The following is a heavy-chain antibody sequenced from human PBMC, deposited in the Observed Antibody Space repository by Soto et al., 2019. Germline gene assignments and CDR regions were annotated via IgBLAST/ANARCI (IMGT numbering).Heavy chain of an antibody. J-gene: IGHJ6*02. Sequence: VQLLESGGGLVQPGGSLRLSCAASGFTFSSYAMSWVRQAPGTGLEWVSAISGSGGSTYYADSVKGRFTISRDNSKNTLYLQMNSLRAEDTAVYYCAKHPTNFYHPMDVWGQGTTVTVSS. D-gene: IGHD2-2*01. CDR2: ISGSGGST. V-gene: IGHV3-23*01. CDR3: AKHPTNFYHPMDV. CDR1: GFTFSSYA.